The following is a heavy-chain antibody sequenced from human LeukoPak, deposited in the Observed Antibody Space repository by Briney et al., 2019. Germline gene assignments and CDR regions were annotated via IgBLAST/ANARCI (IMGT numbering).Heavy chain of an antibody. CDR1: GFTFSSYG. J-gene: IGHJ4*02. Sequence: GGSLRLSRAASGFTFSSYGMHWVRQAPGKGLEWVAFIRYDGSNKYYADSVKGRFTISRDNSKNTLYLQMNSLRAEDTAVYYCARAIAVVAYFDYWGQGTLVTVSS. CDR3: ARAIAVVAYFDY. V-gene: IGHV3-30*02. D-gene: IGHD6-19*01. CDR2: IRYDGSNK.